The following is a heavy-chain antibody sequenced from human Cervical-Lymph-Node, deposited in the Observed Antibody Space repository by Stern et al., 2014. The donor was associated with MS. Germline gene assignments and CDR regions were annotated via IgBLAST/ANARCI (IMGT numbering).Heavy chain of an antibody. CDR3: ARSAGYYSGMDV. CDR1: GGTFSSDA. CDR2: IIPSFGTS. V-gene: IGHV1-69*01. Sequence: QVQLMQSGAEVKKPGSSVKVSCKASGGTFSSDAFSWVRQAPGQGLEWMVAIIPSFGTSSSAQKFQGRVTISADDSTGTAFLELRSLRSEDTAVYYCARSAGYYSGMDVWGQGTAVTVSS. J-gene: IGHJ6*02.